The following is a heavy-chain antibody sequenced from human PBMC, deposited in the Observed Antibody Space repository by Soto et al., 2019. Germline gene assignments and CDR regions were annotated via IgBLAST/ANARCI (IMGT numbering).Heavy chain of an antibody. CDR2: IFYSGSF. J-gene: IGHJ4*02. CDR1: GGSISSGTSY. V-gene: IGHV4-31*03. CDR3: ARGRPYSGCYVSDY. D-gene: IGHD6-19*01. Sequence: SETLSLTCTVSGGSISSGTSYWSWIRQRPGKGLEWIGYIFYSGSFYYTPSLRGRVMILADTSKNQFTLRLSSVTAADTAVYYCARGRPYSGCYVSDYWGQGTLVTVSS.